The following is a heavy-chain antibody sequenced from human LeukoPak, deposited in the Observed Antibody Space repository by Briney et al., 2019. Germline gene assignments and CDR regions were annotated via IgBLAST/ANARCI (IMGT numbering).Heavy chain of an antibody. Sequence: ASVKVSCKASGYTFTSYYMHWVRQAPGQGLEWMGIINPSGGSTSYAQKFQGRVTMTRDMSTSTVYMELSSLRSEDTAVYYCAREAYYYGSGSYYARPDDYYYYYMDVWGKGTTVTVSS. CDR2: INPSGGST. D-gene: IGHD3-10*01. J-gene: IGHJ6*03. CDR1: GYTFTSYY. CDR3: AREAYYYGSGSYYARPDDYYYYYMDV. V-gene: IGHV1-46*01.